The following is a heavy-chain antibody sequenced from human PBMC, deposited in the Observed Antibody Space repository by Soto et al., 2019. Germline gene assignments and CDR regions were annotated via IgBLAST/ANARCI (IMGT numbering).Heavy chain of an antibody. CDR2: ISGSGGST. CDR1: GFTFSSYA. D-gene: IGHD2-15*01. CDR3: AKVGCSGGSCYYYYGMDV. Sequence: PGGSLRLSCAASGFTFSSYAMSWVRQAPGKGLEWVSAISGSGGSTYYADSVKGRFTISRDNSKNTLYLQMNSPRAEDTAVYYCAKVGCSGGSCYYYYGMDVWGQGTTVTVSS. J-gene: IGHJ6*02. V-gene: IGHV3-23*01.